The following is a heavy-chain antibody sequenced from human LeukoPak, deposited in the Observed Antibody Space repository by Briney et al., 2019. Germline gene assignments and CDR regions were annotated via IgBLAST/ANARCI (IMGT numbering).Heavy chain of an antibody. V-gene: IGHV3-23*01. Sequence: GGSLRLSCAASGFTFSTYAMSWVRQAPGKGLEWVSGISGSGDTTYYADSVKGRFTISRDNSKNALYLQMSSLRADDTAVYYCAKTFIFGGDHFQHWGQGTLVTVFS. J-gene: IGHJ1*01. CDR1: GFTFSTYA. CDR3: AKTFIFGGDHFQH. CDR2: ISGSGDTT. D-gene: IGHD2-21*02.